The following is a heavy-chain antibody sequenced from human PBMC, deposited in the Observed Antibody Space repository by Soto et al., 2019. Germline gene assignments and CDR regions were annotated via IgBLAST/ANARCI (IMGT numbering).Heavy chain of an antibody. CDR3: ARAPSTYSSSWYYFDY. J-gene: IGHJ4*02. CDR2: IIPSFGTP. Sequence: QVQLVQSGAEVKRPGSSVKVSCKASGGTFSNYAIGWVRQAPGQGLEWMGGIIPSFGTPIYAQRFQGRITITADESTGTAYMELSSLRSEDTALYYCARAPSTYSSSWYYFDYWGQGTLITVSS. D-gene: IGHD6-13*01. CDR1: GGTFSNYA. V-gene: IGHV1-69*01.